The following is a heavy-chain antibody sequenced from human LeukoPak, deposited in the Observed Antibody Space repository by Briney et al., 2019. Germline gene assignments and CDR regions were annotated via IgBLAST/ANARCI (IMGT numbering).Heavy chain of an antibody. D-gene: IGHD2-2*02. V-gene: IGHV3-30-3*01. CDR1: GFTFSSYV. J-gene: IGHJ4*02. CDR2: ISYDGSNK. Sequence: GRSLRLSCAASGFTFSSYVVHWVRQAPGKGLEWVAVISYDGSNKYYADSVKGRFTISRDNSKYTVYLQMNSLRPEDTAVYYCARDSPAVYCSSTSCYKYFFDYWGQGTLVTVSS. CDR3: ARDSPAVYCSSTSCYKYFFDY.